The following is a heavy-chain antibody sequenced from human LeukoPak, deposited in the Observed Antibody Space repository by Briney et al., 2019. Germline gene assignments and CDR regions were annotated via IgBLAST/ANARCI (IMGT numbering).Heavy chain of an antibody. CDR2: ISWNSGSI. Sequence: GGSLRLSCAASGFTFDDYVMHWVRQAPGKGLEWVSGISWNSGSIGYADSVKGRFTISRDNAKNSLYLQMNSLRAEDTALYYCVGACSSTSCPYQKYNWFDPWGQGTLVTVSS. V-gene: IGHV3-9*01. CDR1: GFTFDDYV. D-gene: IGHD2-2*01. CDR3: VGACSSTSCPYQKYNWFDP. J-gene: IGHJ5*02.